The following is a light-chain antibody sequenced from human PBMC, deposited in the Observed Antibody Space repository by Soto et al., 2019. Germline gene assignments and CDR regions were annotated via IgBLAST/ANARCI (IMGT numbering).Light chain of an antibody. J-gene: IGKJ1*01. Sequence: EIVLTQSPGTLSLSPGERATLSCRASQSVSTSYLAWYQQKPGQAPSLLIYATSTRATGIPGRFSGSGSGTEFTLTISSLQSEDFAVYYCQQSNNWPPWTFGQGTKVEIK. CDR2: ATS. V-gene: IGKV3D-15*01. CDR1: QSVSTSY. CDR3: QQSNNWPPWT.